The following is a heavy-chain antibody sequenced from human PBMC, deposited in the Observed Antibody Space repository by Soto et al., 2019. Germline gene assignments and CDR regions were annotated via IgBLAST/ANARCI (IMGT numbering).Heavy chain of an antibody. CDR3: TKVGGLYDFWSGPLHFDL. J-gene: IGHJ4*02. D-gene: IGHD3-3*01. Sequence: EAQLVESGGGFVQPGRSLRLSCAGSGFIFDDFAIHWVRQAPGKGLEWVSGISGNSDSIGYADSVKGRFTISRDNAKNALYLEMNSLRVEDTALYYCTKVGGLYDFWSGPLHFDLWGQGTLVTVSS. V-gene: IGHV3-9*01. CDR2: ISGNSDSI. CDR1: GFIFDDFA.